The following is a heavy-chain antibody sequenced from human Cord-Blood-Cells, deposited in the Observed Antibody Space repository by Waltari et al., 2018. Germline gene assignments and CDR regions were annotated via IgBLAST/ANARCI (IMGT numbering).Heavy chain of an antibody. J-gene: IGHJ5*02. Sequence: EVQLVESGGGLVKPGGSLRLSCAASGFTFSSYSMNWVRQAPGKGLEWVSSISSSSSYIYYADSVKGRFTISRDNAKNSLYLKMNSLRAEDTAVYYCARDGTPGEWELLKWFDPWGQGTLVTVSS. CDR1: GFTFSSYS. CDR2: ISSSSSYI. CDR3: ARDGTPGEWELLKWFDP. D-gene: IGHD1-26*01. V-gene: IGHV3-21*01.